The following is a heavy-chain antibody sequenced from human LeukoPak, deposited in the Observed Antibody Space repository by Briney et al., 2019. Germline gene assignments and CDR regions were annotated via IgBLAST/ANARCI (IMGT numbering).Heavy chain of an antibody. CDR3: ARGDLRYMVVTFDP. V-gene: IGHV1-2*06. Sequence: ASVKVSCKASGYTFTGYYMHWVRQAPGQGLEWMGRINPNSGGTNYAQKFQGRVTMTRDTSTSTVYMELSSLRSEDTAVYYCARGDLRYMVVTFDPWGQGTLVTVSS. CDR1: GYTFTGYY. J-gene: IGHJ5*02. D-gene: IGHD2-21*02. CDR2: INPNSGGT.